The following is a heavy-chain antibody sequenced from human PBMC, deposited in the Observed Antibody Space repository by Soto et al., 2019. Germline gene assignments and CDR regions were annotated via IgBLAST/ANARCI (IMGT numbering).Heavy chain of an antibody. V-gene: IGHV1-18*01. D-gene: IGHD3-22*01. CDR1: GNTFTSYG. Sequence: QVQLVQSGAEVKKPGASVKVSCKVSGNTFTSYGITWVRQAPGQGLEWMGWISTYNGNTNYAQKLQGRVTMTTDTSTSTAYMELTSLSSDDTAVYFCARERGGYRGMDVWGQGTTVTVSS. J-gene: IGHJ6*02. CDR3: ARERGGYRGMDV. CDR2: ISTYNGNT.